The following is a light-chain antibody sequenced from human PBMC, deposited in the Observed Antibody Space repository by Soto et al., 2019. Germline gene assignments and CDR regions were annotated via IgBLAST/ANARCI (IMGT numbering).Light chain of an antibody. CDR1: QSVSSSY. V-gene: IGKV3-20*01. Sequence: EIVLTQSPGTLSLSPGERATLSCRASQSVSSSYLAWYQQKPGQAPRLLIYGASSRATGIPDRFSGSASGTDFTLTISSLQPYDFATYYCQQYNSYSPRTFGQGTKVDIK. CDR3: QQYNSYSPRT. CDR2: GAS. J-gene: IGKJ1*01.